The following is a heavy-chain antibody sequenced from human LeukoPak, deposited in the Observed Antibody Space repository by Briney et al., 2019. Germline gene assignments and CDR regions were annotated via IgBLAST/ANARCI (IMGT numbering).Heavy chain of an antibody. CDR1: GDSINSLDL. V-gene: IGHV4-4*02. Sequence: SETLSLTCTVSGDSINSLDLWSWVRQPPGKGLEWIGEMYLSGTTHSNPSVKSRVTISVDTSKNQFSLKLNSVTAADTAVYYCARHYGPWGQGTLVTVSS. J-gene: IGHJ5*02. CDR3: ARHYGP. D-gene: IGHD3-16*01. CDR2: MYLSGTT.